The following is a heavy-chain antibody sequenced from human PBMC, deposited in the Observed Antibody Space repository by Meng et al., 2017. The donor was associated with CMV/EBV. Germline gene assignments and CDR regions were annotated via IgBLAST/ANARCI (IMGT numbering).Heavy chain of an antibody. CDR3: ARDLRFYCSSTSCPRYRLDENNWFDP. J-gene: IGHJ5*02. CDR2: ISSSSSYI. CDR1: GFTFSSYR. V-gene: IGHV3-21*01. Sequence: GESLKISCAAPGFTFSSYRMNWVRQAQGKGLEWVSSISSSSSYISYADSVKGRFTISRDNAKNSLYLQMNSLRAEDTAVYYCARDLRFYCSSTSCPRYRLDENNWFDPWGQGTLVTVSS. D-gene: IGHD2-2*01.